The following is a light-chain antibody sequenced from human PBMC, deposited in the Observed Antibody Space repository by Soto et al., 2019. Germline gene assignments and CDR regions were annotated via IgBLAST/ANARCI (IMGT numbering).Light chain of an antibody. Sequence: DIQMTQSPSTLSASVGDRVTITCRASQSISTWLAWHQQIPGRAPKVLIYKASDLESGVPSRFSGSGSGTEFTLTISSLQPDDFATYYCQQCYSTPPTFGQGTQVEVK. J-gene: IGKJ1*01. V-gene: IGKV1-5*03. CDR3: QQCYSTPPT. CDR2: KAS. CDR1: QSISTW.